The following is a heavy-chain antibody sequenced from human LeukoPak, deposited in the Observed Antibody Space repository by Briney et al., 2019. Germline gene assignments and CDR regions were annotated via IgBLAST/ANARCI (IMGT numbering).Heavy chain of an antibody. CDR3: ARGLGGIAAAGSFYYYMDV. CDR1: GGSISSYY. Sequence: SETLSLTCTVSGGSISSYYWSWIRQPPGKGLEWIGYIYYSGSTNYNPSLKSRVTISVDTSKNQFSLKLSSVTAADTAVYYCARGLGGIAAAGSFYYYMDVWGKGTTVTVSS. CDR2: IYYSGST. J-gene: IGHJ6*03. V-gene: IGHV4-59*12. D-gene: IGHD6-13*01.